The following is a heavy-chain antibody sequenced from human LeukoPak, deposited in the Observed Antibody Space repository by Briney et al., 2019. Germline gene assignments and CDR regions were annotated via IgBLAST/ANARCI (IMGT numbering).Heavy chain of an antibody. D-gene: IGHD3-22*01. J-gene: IGHJ6*03. CDR3: TRGSIAYYYMDV. V-gene: IGHV4-59*01. CDR2: IYDSGST. Sequence: PSETLSLTCTVSGGSITSYYWSWIRQPPGKGLEWIGYIYDSGSTSYNPSLKSRVTISVDTSKNQFSLKLSSVTAADTAVYYCTRGSIAYYYMDVWGKGTTVTISS. CDR1: GGSITSYY.